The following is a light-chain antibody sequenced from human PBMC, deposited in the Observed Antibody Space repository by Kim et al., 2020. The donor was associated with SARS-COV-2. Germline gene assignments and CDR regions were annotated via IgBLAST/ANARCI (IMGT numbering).Light chain of an antibody. CDR2: GAS. V-gene: IGKV3-15*01. CDR3: HQYNDWPPGDT. CDR1: QSVSNN. Sequence: SPGERATLSFRASQSVSNNLAWYQLKPGQAPRPLIYGASTRATGTPARFSGSGSGTDFTLTVSSLQSEDFAVYYCHQYNDWPPGDTFGQGTKLEI. J-gene: IGKJ2*01.